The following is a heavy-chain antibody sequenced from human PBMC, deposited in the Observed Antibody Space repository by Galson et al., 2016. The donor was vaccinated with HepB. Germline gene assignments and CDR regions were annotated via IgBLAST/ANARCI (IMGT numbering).Heavy chain of an antibody. CDR3: ARGGGITMNRGVMPGWFDP. J-gene: IGHJ5*02. CDR2: IIPMFGAA. Sequence: SVKVSCKASGGTFSNYAISWVRQAPGQGLEWMGGIIPMFGAANYAQKFQGRVTITADKSTSTAYMDLCSLRSEDTAVYYCARGGGITMNRGVMPGWFDPWGQGTLVTVSS. D-gene: IGHD3-10*01. CDR1: GGTFSNYA. V-gene: IGHV1-69*06.